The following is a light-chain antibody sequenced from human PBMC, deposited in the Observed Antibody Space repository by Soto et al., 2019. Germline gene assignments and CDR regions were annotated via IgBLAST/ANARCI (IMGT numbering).Light chain of an antibody. V-gene: IGKV3-20*01. CDR1: QSVSSNF. CDR3: QQYINGYT. J-gene: IGKJ2*01. CDR2: GAS. Sequence: EIVLTQSPGTLSLSPGERATLSCRASQSVSSNFLAWYQQKPGQPPRLLMYGASSRASGTPARFSGSGSGTEFTLTISSLESEDFAVYYCQQYINGYTFGQGTKLEIK.